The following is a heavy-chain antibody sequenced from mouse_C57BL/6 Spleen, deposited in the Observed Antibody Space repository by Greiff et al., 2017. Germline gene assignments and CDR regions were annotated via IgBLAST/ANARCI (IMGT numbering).Heavy chain of an antibody. CDR2: LNPSTGGT. CDR3: AGTHVDY. J-gene: IGHJ2*01. Sequence: EVQLQQSGPELVKPGASVKISCKASGYSFTGYYMHWVKPSPETSLEWIGELNPSTGGTTYNQKFKAKATLTVDKSYSTAYMQLKSLTAEDSAVYDCAGTHVDYWGQGTTLTVSS. V-gene: IGHV1-42*01. D-gene: IGHD4-1*01. CDR1: GYSFTGYY.